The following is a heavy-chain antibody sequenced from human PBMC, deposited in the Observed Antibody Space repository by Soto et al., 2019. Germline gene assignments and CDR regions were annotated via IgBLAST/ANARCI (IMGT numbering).Heavy chain of an antibody. V-gene: IGHV4-61*01. CDR2: IYYSGST. Sequence: SETLSLTCTVSGGSVSSGSYYWSWIRQPPGKGLEWIGYIYYSGSTNYNPSLKSRVTISVDTSKNQFSLKLSSVTAADTAVYYCARELTVTGFDYWGQGTLVTVSS. J-gene: IGHJ4*02. CDR1: GGSVSSGSYY. CDR3: ARELTVTGFDY. D-gene: IGHD4-17*01.